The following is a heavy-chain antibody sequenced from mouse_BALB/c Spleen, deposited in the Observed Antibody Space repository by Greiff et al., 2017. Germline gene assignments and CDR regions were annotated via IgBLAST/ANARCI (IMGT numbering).Heavy chain of an antibody. CDR3: ARGGEGPIPFMDY. CDR1: GFTFSSFG. CDR2: ISSGSSTI. Sequence: EVKLMESGGGLVQPGGSRKLSCAASGFTFSSFGMHWVRQAPEKGLEWVAYISSGSSTIYYADTVKGRFTISRDNPKNTLFLQMTSLRSEDTAMYYCARGGEGPIPFMDYWGQGTSVTVSS. J-gene: IGHJ4*01. D-gene: IGHD6-5*01. V-gene: IGHV5-17*02.